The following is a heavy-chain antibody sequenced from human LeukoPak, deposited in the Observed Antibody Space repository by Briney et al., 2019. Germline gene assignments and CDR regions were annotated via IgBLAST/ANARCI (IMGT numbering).Heavy chain of an antibody. CDR2: MNPNSGNT. Sequence: ASVKVSCKASGGTFSSYAISWVRQAPGQGLEWMGWMNPNSGNTGYAQKFQGRVTMTRNTSISTAYMELSSLRSEDTAVYYCARGGSGDLDYWGQGTLVTVSS. CDR1: GGTFSSYA. D-gene: IGHD4-17*01. CDR3: ARGGSGDLDY. V-gene: IGHV1-8*02. J-gene: IGHJ4*02.